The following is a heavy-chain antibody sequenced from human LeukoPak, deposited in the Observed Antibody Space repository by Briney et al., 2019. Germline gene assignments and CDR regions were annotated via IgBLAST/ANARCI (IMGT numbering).Heavy chain of an antibody. CDR3: ATAGGDGSRMGFDP. CDR2: ISADGSVT. CDR1: GFTFSRYW. V-gene: IGHV3-74*01. D-gene: IGHD2-15*01. J-gene: IGHJ5*02. Sequence: GGSLTLSCADSGFTFSRYWMHWVRQTPGKGLVWVSCISADGSVTRYADSVKARFTISRGNTKSTLYLQMHSLRAEDTAVYYCATAGGDGSRMGFDPWGQGTLVTVSS.